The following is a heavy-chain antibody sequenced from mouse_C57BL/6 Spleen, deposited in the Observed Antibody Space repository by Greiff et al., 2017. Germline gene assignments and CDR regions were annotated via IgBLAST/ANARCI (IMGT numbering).Heavy chain of an antibody. CDR1: GYTFTSYW. J-gene: IGHJ4*01. CDR2: INPSSGYN. CDR3: AREGGNYERSYAMDY. V-gene: IGHV1-7*01. Sequence: VQLQQSGAELAKPGASVKLSCKASGYTFTSYWMHWVKQRPGQGLEWIGYINPSSGYNKYNQKFKDKGTLTADKSYSTAYMQLSSLTYEDSAVYYCAREGGNYERSYAMDYWGQGTSVTVSS. D-gene: IGHD2-1*01.